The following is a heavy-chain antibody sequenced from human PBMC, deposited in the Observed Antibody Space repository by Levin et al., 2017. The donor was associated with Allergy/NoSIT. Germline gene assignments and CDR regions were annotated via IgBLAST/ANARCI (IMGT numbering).Heavy chain of an antibody. V-gene: IGHV3-33*01. J-gene: IGHJ4*02. CDR3: ARDLNTWFGFPEY. CDR1: GFTFSTYG. D-gene: IGHD3-10*01. CDR2: IWYDGSSN. Sequence: RAGGSLRLSCAASGFTFSTYGMHWVRQAPGKGLEWVAVIWYDGSSNYFADSVKGRFTISRDNSKNTLYLQMDSLRAEDTAIYYCARDLNTWFGFPEYWGQGTLVTVSS.